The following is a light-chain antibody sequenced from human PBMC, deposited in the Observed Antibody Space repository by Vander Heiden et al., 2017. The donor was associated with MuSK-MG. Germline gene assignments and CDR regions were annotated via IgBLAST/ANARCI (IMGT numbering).Light chain of an antibody. Sequence: DIVMTQSPDSLPVSLGARATIKCKSSQSVLNSPNNKNCLTWYQQKPGQPPKLLIYWASTRESGVPDRFSGSGSGTDFTLTISSLQAEDVAVYYCQQYYSSPLTFGGGTKVEIK. CDR2: WAS. J-gene: IGKJ4*01. CDR1: QSVLNSPNNKNC. CDR3: QQYYSSPLT. V-gene: IGKV4-1*01.